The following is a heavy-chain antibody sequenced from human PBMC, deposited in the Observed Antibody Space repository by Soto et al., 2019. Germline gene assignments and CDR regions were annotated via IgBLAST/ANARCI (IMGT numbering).Heavy chain of an antibody. J-gene: IGHJ4*02. CDR2: ISGSGGST. D-gene: IGHD3-3*01. CDR3: AKGMDSDFWSGYSDFDS. V-gene: IGHV3-23*01. CDR1: GFTFSSYA. Sequence: GGSLRLSCAAPGFTFSSYAMTWVRQAPGKGLEWVSAISGSGGSTYYADSVKGRFTTSRDNSKNTLYLQMNSLRAEDTAVYYCAKGMDSDFWSGYSDFDSWGQGTLVTAPQ.